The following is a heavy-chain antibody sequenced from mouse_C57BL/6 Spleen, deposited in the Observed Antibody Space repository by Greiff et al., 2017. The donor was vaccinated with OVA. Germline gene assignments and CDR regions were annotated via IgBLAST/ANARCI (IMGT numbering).Heavy chain of an antibody. D-gene: IGHD2-4*01. J-gene: IGHJ1*03. CDR3: ARGTIYYDYDGGYCDV. V-gene: IGHV1-82*01. Sequence: QVQLQQSGPELVKPGASVKISCKASGYAFSSSWMNWVKQRPGKGLEWIGRIYPGDGDTNYNGKFKGKATLTADKSSSTAYMQLSSLTSEDSAVYFCARGTIYYDYDGGYCDVWGTGTTVTVAS. CDR2: IYPGDGDT. CDR1: GYAFSSSW.